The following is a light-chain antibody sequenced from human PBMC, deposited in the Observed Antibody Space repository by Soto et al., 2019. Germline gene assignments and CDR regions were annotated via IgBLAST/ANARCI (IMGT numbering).Light chain of an antibody. Sequence: QTVVTQEPSYSVSPGRTVTLTCGLSSGSVSTTNYPTWYQQTPGQPPRTLIYSTDTRTSGVPDRFSGSILGNKAALTITGAQADYESDYYCVLYMGRGIWVFGGGTKLTVL. CDR1: SGSVSTTNY. V-gene: IGLV8-61*01. CDR2: STD. CDR3: VLYMGRGIWV. J-gene: IGLJ3*02.